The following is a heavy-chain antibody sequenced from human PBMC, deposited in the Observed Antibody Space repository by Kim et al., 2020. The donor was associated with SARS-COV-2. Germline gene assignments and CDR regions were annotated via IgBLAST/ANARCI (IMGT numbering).Heavy chain of an antibody. V-gene: IGHV3-11*03. CDR2: ISGSSTNI. CDR3: ARFGGFGAKELDP. CDR1: GFRFSDHY. J-gene: IGHJ5*02. Sequence: GGSLRLSCAASGFRFSDHYMNWIRQAPGKGLEWVSYISGSSTNINYADSVKGRFTISRDNAKNSLHLEMNDLRAEDTALYFCARFGGFGAKELDPWGQGT. D-gene: IGHD3-10*01.